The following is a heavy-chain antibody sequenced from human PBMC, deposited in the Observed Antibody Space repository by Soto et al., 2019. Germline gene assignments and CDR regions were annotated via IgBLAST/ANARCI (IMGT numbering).Heavy chain of an antibody. CDR3: ARDYMLRGRDSNWFDP. J-gene: IGHJ5*02. D-gene: IGHD3-10*01. CDR1: GFIFSSYW. CDR2: INSDGRST. Sequence: EVQLVESGGGLVQPGGSLRLSCAASGFIFSSYWMHWVRQTPGKGLVWVARINSDGRSTTYADSVKGRFTISRDNAKNTVYLQMASLRAEDTAVYYCARDYMLRGRDSNWFDPWAREPWSPSPQ. V-gene: IGHV3-74*01.